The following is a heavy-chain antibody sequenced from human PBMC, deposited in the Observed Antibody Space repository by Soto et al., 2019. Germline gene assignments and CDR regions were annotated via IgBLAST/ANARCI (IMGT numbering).Heavy chain of an antibody. CDR2: FYHSGNS. J-gene: IGHJ6*02. V-gene: IGHV4-59*01. Sequence: SETLSLTCSVSGGSIRSYYWSWIRQSPEKGLKWIGYFYHSGNSNYNPSLKSRVTISVDTSKNQLSLSLRSVTAADTAVYFCARISSVDPYGYVNGGLDVWGQGTTVTVSS. CDR1: GGSIRSYY. CDR3: ARISSVDPYGYVNGGLDV. D-gene: IGHD5-18*01.